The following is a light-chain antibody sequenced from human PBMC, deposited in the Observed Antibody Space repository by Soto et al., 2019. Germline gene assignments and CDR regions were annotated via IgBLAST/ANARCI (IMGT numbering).Light chain of an antibody. CDR3: SSYTSSSKWV. CDR1: SSDVGGYNN. Sequence: QSVLTQPASVSGSPGQSITISCTGTSSDVGGYNNVSWYQQHPGKAPKLMIYDVSNRPSGVSNRFSGSKSGNTASLTISGLQAEDEADYYCSSYTSSSKWVFGGGTQLTVL. J-gene: IGLJ7*01. V-gene: IGLV2-14*01. CDR2: DVS.